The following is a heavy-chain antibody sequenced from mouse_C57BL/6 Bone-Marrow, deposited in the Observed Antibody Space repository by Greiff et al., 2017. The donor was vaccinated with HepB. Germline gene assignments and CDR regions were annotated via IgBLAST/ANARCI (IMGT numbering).Heavy chain of an antibody. Sequence: VQLVESGAELARPGASVKMSCKASGYTFTSYTMHWVKQRPGQGLEWIGYINPSSGYTKYNQKFKDKATLTADKSSSTAYMQLSSLTSEDSAVYYCARTVYYGPSGYAMDYWGQGTSVTVSS. D-gene: IGHD2-1*01. J-gene: IGHJ4*01. CDR1: GYTFTSYT. CDR3: ARTVYYGPSGYAMDY. CDR2: INPSSGYT. V-gene: IGHV1-4*01.